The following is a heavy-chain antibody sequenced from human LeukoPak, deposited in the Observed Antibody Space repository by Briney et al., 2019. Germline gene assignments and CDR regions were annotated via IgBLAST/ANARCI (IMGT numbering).Heavy chain of an antibody. V-gene: IGHV3-49*04. CDR2: IRTKTYRAST. D-gene: IGHD2-2*01. Sequence: GGSLRLSCSASGFTFGDYSMTWVRQAPGKGLEWVGFIRTKTYRASTEYAASVKGRFTISRDDSKRIAYLQMNSLKTEDTAVYYCSRVFSSTFYYMDVWGKGTTVTVSS. J-gene: IGHJ6*03. CDR1: GFTFGDYS. CDR3: SRVFSSTFYYMDV.